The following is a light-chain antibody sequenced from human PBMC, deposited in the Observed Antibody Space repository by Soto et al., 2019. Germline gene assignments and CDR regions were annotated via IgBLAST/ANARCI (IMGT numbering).Light chain of an antibody. CDR3: AAWDDSLMARV. V-gene: IGLV1-44*01. CDR1: SSNIGSNT. Sequence: QSVLTQPPSASGTPGQRVTISCSGSSSNIGSNTVNWYQQLPGTAPKLLIYSNSQRPSGVPDRLSGSKSGTSASLAISGLQSDDEADYYCAAWDDSLMARVFGGGTKLTVL. CDR2: SNS. J-gene: IGLJ2*01.